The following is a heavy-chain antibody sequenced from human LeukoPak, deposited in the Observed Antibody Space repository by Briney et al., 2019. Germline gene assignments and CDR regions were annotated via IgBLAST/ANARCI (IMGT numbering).Heavy chain of an antibody. CDR1: GFTVCSNY. Sequence: GGSLILSCAASGFTVCSNYMSWVRQAPGKGLEWVSVIYSGGSTYYADSVKGRFTISRDNSKNTLYLQMNSLRAEDTAVYYCASAKPFDAFDIWGQGTMVTVSS. D-gene: IGHD4/OR15-4a*01. V-gene: IGHV3-66*01. J-gene: IGHJ3*02. CDR2: IYSGGST. CDR3: ASAKPFDAFDI.